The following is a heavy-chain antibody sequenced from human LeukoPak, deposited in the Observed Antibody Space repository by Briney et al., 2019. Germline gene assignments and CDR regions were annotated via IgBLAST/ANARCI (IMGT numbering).Heavy chain of an antibody. Sequence: ASVKVSCKASGYTFTSYDINWVRQATGQGLEWMGWTNPNSGNTGYAQKFQGRVTMTRNTSISTAYMELSSLRSEDTAVYYCARSPAGGSTTKSKYNWFDPWGQGTLVTASS. CDR3: ARSPAGGSTTKSKYNWFDP. CDR2: TNPNSGNT. CDR1: GYTFTSYD. D-gene: IGHD2-15*01. J-gene: IGHJ5*02. V-gene: IGHV1-8*01.